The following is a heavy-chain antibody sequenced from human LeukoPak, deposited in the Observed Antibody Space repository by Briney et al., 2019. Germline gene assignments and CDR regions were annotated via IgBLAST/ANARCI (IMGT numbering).Heavy chain of an antibody. Sequence: GESLKISCKGGGYSFTNYWIVWVRQMPGKGLEWMGVIYYDDSETQYSPSFQGQVTISVDKSISTVYLQWSALKASDSAIYYCARRSPLRGDAFDIWGQGTMVTVSS. CDR3: ARRSPLRGDAFDI. CDR2: IYYDDSET. V-gene: IGHV5-51*01. D-gene: IGHD3-10*01. CDR1: GYSFTNYW. J-gene: IGHJ3*02.